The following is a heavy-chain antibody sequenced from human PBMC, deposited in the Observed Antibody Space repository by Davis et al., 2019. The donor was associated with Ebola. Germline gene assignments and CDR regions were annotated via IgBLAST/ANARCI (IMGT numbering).Heavy chain of an antibody. CDR2: ISYDGSNK. V-gene: IGHV3-30*03. Sequence: GESLKISCAASGFTFSSYDMHWVRQAPGKGLEWVAVISYDGSNKYYADSVKGRFTISRDNSKNTLYLQMNSLRADDTAVYYCARDLGMVQEANWFDPWGQGTLVTVSS. J-gene: IGHJ5*02. CDR1: GFTFSSYD. CDR3: ARDLGMVQEANWFDP. D-gene: IGHD3-10*01.